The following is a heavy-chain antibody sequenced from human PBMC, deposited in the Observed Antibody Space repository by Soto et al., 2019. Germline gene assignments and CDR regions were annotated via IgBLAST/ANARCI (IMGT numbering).Heavy chain of an antibody. CDR1: GYTFTSYG. CDR2: ISAYNGNT. D-gene: IGHD4-17*01. V-gene: IGHV1-18*01. Sequence: QVQLVQSGAEVKKPGASVKVSCKASGYTFTSYGISWVRQAPGQGLEWMGWISAYNGNTNYAQKLQGRVTMTTDTXXSTAYMELRSRRSDDTAVYYCASGEGPYGDYGFSYWGQGTLVTVSS. CDR3: ASGEGPYGDYGFSY. J-gene: IGHJ4*02.